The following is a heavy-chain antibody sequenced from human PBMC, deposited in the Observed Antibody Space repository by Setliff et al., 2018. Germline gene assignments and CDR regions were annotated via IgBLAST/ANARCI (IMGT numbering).Heavy chain of an antibody. CDR1: GYTFTGYY. J-gene: IGHJ4*02. V-gene: IGHV1-2*02. D-gene: IGHD2-2*01. CDR3: ARGRRGSTWTSDS. Sequence: ASVKVSCKASGYTFTGYYMHWVRQAPGQGLEWMGWINPNSGGTNYAQKFQGRVTITADESTSTAYMELSSLRSEDTAVYYCARGRRGSTWTSDSWGQGTLVTVSS. CDR2: INPNSGGT.